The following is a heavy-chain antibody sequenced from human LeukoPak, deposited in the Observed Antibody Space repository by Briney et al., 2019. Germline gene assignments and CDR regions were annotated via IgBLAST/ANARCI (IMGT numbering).Heavy chain of an antibody. J-gene: IGHJ4*02. D-gene: IGHD2/OR15-2a*01. V-gene: IGHV1-2*02. CDR1: GCTFTGYY. CDR3: ARDARHCTSSSCYSFYLDS. CDR2: MNPNSGDT. Sequence: ASVKVSCKASGCTFTGYYIHWVRQAPGQGLDWMGWMNPNSGDTKYAQKFQGRVTMTRDTSISTGYMELKWLTSDDTAVYYCARDARHCTSSSCYSFYLDSWGQGTLVTVSS.